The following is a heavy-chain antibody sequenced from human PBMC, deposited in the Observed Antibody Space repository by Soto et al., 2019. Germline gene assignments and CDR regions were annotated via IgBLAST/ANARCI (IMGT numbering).Heavy chain of an antibody. CDR1: GYTFTGYY. J-gene: IGHJ3*02. Sequence: WASVKVSCKASGYTFTGYYMHWVRQAPGQGLEWMGWINPNSGGTNYAQKFQGWVTMTRYTSISTAYMELTGLSSDDTAVYYCARGATSSRRYYGSGTVSGAFDIWGQGTMVTVSS. CDR2: INPNSGGT. D-gene: IGHD3-10*01. CDR3: ARGATSSRRYYGSGTVSGAFDI. V-gene: IGHV1-2*04.